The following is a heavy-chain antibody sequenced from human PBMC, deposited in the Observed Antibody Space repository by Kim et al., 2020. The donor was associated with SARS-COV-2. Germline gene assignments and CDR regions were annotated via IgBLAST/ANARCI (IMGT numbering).Heavy chain of an antibody. D-gene: IGHD6-19*01. V-gene: IGHV3-11*05. CDR2: ISSSSSYT. J-gene: IGHJ4*02. CDR3: ARVEQNSSGWRGTIDY. Sequence: GGSLRLSCAASGFTFSDYYMSWIRQAPGKGLEWVSYISSSSSYTNYADSVKGRFTISRDNAKNSLYLQMNSLRAEDTAVYYCARVEQNSSGWRGTIDYWGQGTLVTVSS. CDR1: GFTFSDYY.